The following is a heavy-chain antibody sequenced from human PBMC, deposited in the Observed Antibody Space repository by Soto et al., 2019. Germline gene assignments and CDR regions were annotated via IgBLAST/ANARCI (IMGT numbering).Heavy chain of an antibody. V-gene: IGHV4-4*02. CDR1: GGSISSSNW. J-gene: IGHJ6*02. CDR3: ARDTYGRYYYYGMDV. CDR2: IYHSGST. Sequence: PSETLSLTCAVSGGSISSSNWWSWVRQPPGKGLEWIGEIYHSGSTNYNPSLKSRVTISVDKSKNQFSLKLSSVTAADTAVYYCARDTYGRYYYYGMDVWGQGTTVTVSS. D-gene: IGHD4-17*01.